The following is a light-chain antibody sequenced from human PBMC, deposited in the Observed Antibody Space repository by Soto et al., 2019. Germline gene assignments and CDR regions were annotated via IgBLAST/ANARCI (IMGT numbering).Light chain of an antibody. Sequence: DIQMTQSPTSLSASVGDRVTLPCRASQSISSYLNWYQQKPGKAPKILIYAASSLQSGVPSRFSGSGSGTDFILTISSLQPEDFATYYCQQSYSTPITFGQGTRLEIK. CDR2: AAS. CDR1: QSISSY. CDR3: QQSYSTPIT. V-gene: IGKV1-39*01. J-gene: IGKJ5*01.